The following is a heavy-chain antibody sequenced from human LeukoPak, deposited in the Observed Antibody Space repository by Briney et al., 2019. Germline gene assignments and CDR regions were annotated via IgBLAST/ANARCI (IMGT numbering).Heavy chain of an antibody. Sequence: SVKVSCKASGYTFTSYDINWVRQATGQGLEWMGWMNPNSGNTGYAQKFQGRVTMTRNTSISTAYMELSSLRSEDTAVYYCARVGSSSYGYAWYFDLWGRGTLVTVSS. CDR2: MNPNSGNT. D-gene: IGHD5-18*01. CDR3: ARVGSSSYGYAWYFDL. CDR1: GYTFTSYD. V-gene: IGHV1-8*01. J-gene: IGHJ2*01.